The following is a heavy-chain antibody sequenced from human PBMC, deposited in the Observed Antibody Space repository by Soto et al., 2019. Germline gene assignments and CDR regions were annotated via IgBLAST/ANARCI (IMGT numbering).Heavy chain of an antibody. Sequence: EVQLVESGGGLVQPGGSLRLSCAASGFSFSDYSMTWVRQAPGKGLEWVADIKHDGSEKHYLASVKGRFTISRDDARNSLYLQISSLRAEDTAVYYCARVGVAAPIDPWGQGTLVTVSS. CDR2: IKHDGSEK. CDR1: GFSFSDYS. V-gene: IGHV3-7*01. J-gene: IGHJ5*02. CDR3: ARVGVAAPIDP. D-gene: IGHD6-6*01.